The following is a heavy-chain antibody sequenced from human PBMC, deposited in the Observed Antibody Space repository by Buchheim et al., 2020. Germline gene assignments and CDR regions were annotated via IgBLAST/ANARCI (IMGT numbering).Heavy chain of an antibody. Sequence: QMQLVQSGPEVKKPGTSVKVSCKASGFTFTSSAVQWVRQARGQRLEWIGWIVVGSGNTNYAQKFQERVTITRDMSTSTAYMELSSLRSEDTAVYYCARAREQTGAPLHYYYYGMDVWGQGTT. CDR3: ARAREQTGAPLHYYYYGMDV. D-gene: IGHD1-1*01. CDR2: IVVGSGNT. CDR1: GFTFTSSA. V-gene: IGHV1-58*01. J-gene: IGHJ6*02.